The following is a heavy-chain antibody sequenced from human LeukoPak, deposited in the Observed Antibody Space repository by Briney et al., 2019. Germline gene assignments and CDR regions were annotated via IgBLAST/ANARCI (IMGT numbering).Heavy chain of an antibody. CDR1: GGSISYYY. J-gene: IGHJ4*02. CDR2: IYYSGST. Sequence: SETLSLTCTVSGGSISYYYWSWIRQPPGKGLEWIGSIYYSGSTNYNPSLQSRVTISVETSKNQVSLKLSSVTAADTAVYYCARRLYTGYDYWGQGILVTVSS. CDR3: ARRLYTGYDY. D-gene: IGHD5-12*01. V-gene: IGHV4-59*01.